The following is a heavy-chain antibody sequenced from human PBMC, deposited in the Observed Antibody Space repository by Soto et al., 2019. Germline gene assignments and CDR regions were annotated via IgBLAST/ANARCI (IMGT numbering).Heavy chain of an antibody. CDR2: IIPIFGTA. J-gene: IGHJ6*02. CDR3: ARAVDFCGGYRNGYYYYGMDV. D-gene: IGHD3-3*01. CDR1: GGTFSSYA. V-gene: IGHV1-69*01. Sequence: QVQLVQSGAEVKKPGSSVKVSCKASGGTFSSYAISWVRQAPGQGLEWMGGIIPIFGTANYAQNFQGRVTITADDSTSGAYMELSSLRAEDTAVYYFARAVDFCGGYRNGYYYYGMDVWGQGTTVTVSS.